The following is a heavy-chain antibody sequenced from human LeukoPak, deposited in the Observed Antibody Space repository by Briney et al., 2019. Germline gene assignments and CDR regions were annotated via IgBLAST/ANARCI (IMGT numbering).Heavy chain of an antibody. V-gene: IGHV3-23*01. CDR3: AKALYNYGPYYLDY. CDR2: ISDSGGTT. J-gene: IGHJ4*02. CDR1: GFTFSSYG. D-gene: IGHD5-18*01. Sequence: GGSLRLSCAASGFTFSSYGMHWVRRAPGKGLEWVSGISDSGGTTYYADSVKGRFTISRDNSKNTLYLQVNSLRAEDTAVYYCAKALYNYGPYYLDYWGQGTLVTVSS.